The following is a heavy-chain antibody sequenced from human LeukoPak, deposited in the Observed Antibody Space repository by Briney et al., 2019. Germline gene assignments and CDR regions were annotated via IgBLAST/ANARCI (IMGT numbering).Heavy chain of an antibody. CDR3: ARDCTGGTCYDAFDI. CDR2: ISYDGSNK. Sequence: PGGSLRLSCAASGFTFSSYGMHWVRQAPGKGLEWVTLISYDGSNKYYADSVKGRFTISRDNSKNTLYLQMNSLRAGDTAVYYCARDCTGGTCYDAFDIWGQGILVTVSS. CDR1: GFTFSSYG. D-gene: IGHD2-15*01. V-gene: IGHV3-30*03. J-gene: IGHJ4*02.